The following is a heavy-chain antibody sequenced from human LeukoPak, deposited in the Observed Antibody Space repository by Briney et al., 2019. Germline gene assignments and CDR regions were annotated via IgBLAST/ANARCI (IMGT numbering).Heavy chain of an antibody. CDR3: ARDFRSGYDLFDY. CDR1: GYTFTGYY. D-gene: IGHD5-12*01. Sequence: GASVKVSCKASGYTFTGYYMHWVRQAPGQGLEWMGWISPNSGGTSYAQKFQGRVTMTTDTSTSTAYMELRSLRSDDTAVYYCARDFRSGYDLFDYWGQGTLVTVSS. J-gene: IGHJ4*02. CDR2: ISPNSGGT. V-gene: IGHV1-2*02.